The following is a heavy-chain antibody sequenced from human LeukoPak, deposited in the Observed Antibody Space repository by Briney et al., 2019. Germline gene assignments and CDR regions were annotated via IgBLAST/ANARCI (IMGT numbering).Heavy chain of an antibody. CDR3: AKDKHYCSSTTCYLYYFDY. D-gene: IGHD2-2*01. V-gene: IGHV3-23*01. J-gene: IGHJ4*02. Sequence: GGSLRLSCAASGFTFSSYAMSWVRQAPGKGLEWVSAISGSGGSTYYADSVKGRFTISRDNSKNTLYLRMNSLRAEDTAVYYCAKDKHYCSSTTCYLYYFDYWGQGTLVTVSS. CDR2: ISGSGGST. CDR1: GFTFSSYA.